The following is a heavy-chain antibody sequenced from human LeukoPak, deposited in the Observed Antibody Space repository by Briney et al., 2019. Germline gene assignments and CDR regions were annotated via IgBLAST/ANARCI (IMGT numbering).Heavy chain of an antibody. CDR1: GGSISSYY. Sequence: SETLSLTCTVSGGSISSYYWSWIRQPAGKGLKWIGRIYTSGSTNYNPSLKSRVTMSVDTSKNQFSLKLSSVTAADTAVYYCARGRPDYFDYWGQGTLVTVSS. J-gene: IGHJ4*02. V-gene: IGHV4-4*07. CDR3: ARGRPDYFDY. CDR2: IYTSGST.